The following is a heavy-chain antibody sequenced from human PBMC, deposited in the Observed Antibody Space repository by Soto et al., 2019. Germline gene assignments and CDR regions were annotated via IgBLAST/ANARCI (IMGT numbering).Heavy chain of an antibody. D-gene: IGHD6-13*01. CDR1: GFTFSSYA. J-gene: IGHJ6*02. CDR3: ARDRSLLPIXAAGTGYYYYYGMDV. V-gene: IGHV3-30-3*01. Sequence: GGSLRLSCAASGFTFSSYAMHWVRQAPGKGLEWVAVISYDGSNKYYADSVKGRFTISRDNSKNTLYLQMNSLRAEDTAVYYCARDRSLLPIXAAGTGYYYYYGMDVWGQGTTVTVSS. CDR2: ISYDGSNK.